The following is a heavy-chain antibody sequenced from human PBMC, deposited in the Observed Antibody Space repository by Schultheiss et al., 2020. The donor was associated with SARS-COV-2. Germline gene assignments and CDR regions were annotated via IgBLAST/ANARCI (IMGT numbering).Heavy chain of an antibody. CDR1: GGSISSYY. CDR2: IYYSGST. J-gene: IGHJ6*02. V-gene: IGHV4-59*12. Sequence: SETLSLTCTVSGGSISSYYWSWIRQPPGKGLEWIGYIYYSGSTYYNPSLKSRVTISVDKSKNQFSLKLSSVTAADTAVYYCARGPSITMIVVVLGGMDVWGQGTTVTVSS. CDR3: ARGPSITMIVVVLGGMDV. D-gene: IGHD3-22*01.